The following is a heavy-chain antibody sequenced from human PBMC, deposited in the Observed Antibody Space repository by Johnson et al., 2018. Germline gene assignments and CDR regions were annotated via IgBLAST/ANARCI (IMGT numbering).Heavy chain of an antibody. Sequence: QVQLQESGGGVVQPGRSLRLSCTASGFTFGDYAMRWFRQAPGKGLEWVAVILYDGTKKYYAESVKGLFTISRDNFKNTLYLQMNSLRAEYTTVYYCARVRRIVVVDDAFDIWGQGTMVTVSS. CDR2: ILYDGTKK. CDR3: ARVRRIVVVDDAFDI. V-gene: IGHV3-30-3*01. J-gene: IGHJ3*02. CDR1: GFTFGDYA. D-gene: IGHD3-22*01.